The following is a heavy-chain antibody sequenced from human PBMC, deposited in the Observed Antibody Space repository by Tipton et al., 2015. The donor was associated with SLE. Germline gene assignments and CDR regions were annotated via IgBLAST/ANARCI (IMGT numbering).Heavy chain of an antibody. D-gene: IGHD6-19*01. CDR2: INHSGST. Sequence: TLSLTCAVYGGSFSGYYWSWIRQPPGKGLEWIGEINHSGSTNYNPSLKSRVTISVDTSKNQFSLKLSSVTAADTAVYYCARGGQWLARGYLQHWGQGTLVTVSS. V-gene: IGHV4-34*01. CDR1: GGSFSGYY. J-gene: IGHJ1*01. CDR3: ARGGQWLARGYLQH.